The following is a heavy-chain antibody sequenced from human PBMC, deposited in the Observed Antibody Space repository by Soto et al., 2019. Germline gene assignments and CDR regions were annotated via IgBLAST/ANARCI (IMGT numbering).Heavy chain of an antibody. J-gene: IGHJ4*02. V-gene: IGHV3-23*01. CDR2: IRGSGGST. D-gene: IGHD2-2*01. CDR3: AKVVCSSTSCTDY. Sequence: EVQLLESGGGLVQPGGSLRLSCAASGVTFSSYAMSWVRQAPGKGLEWVSAIRGSGGSTYYADSVKGRFSISRDNSKNTLYLQMNSLRAEDTAVYYCAKVVCSSTSCTDYWGQGTLVTVSS. CDR1: GVTFSSYA.